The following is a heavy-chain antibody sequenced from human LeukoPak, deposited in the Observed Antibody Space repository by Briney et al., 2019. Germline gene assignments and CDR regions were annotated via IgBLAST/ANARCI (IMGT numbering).Heavy chain of an antibody. CDR1: GFTFSTYW. Sequence: GGSLRLSCAASGFTFSTYWMHWVRQAPGKGLVWVSHINVDGSGATYADSVEGRFTISRDNAKNTLYLHMNSLRAEDTAVYYCARATRIYSSGWYYSFDYWGQGTLVTVSS. CDR3: ARATRIYSSGWYYSFDY. D-gene: IGHD6-19*01. CDR2: INVDGSGA. J-gene: IGHJ4*02. V-gene: IGHV3-74*01.